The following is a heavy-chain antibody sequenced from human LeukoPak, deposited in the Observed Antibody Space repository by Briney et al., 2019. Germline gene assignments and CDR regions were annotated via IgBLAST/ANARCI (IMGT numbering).Heavy chain of an antibody. V-gene: IGHV3-73*01. J-gene: IGHJ4*02. D-gene: IGHD3-22*01. CDR1: GFTFSGSA. CDR3: TRHLVDDSSGYYSFDY. Sequence: PGGSLRLSCAASGFTFSGSALHWVRQASGKGLEWVGRIRSKANSYATAYAASLKGRFTISRDDSKKTAYLQMNSLKTEDTAVYYCTRHLVDDSSGYYSFDYWGQGTLVTVSS. CDR2: IRSKANSYAT.